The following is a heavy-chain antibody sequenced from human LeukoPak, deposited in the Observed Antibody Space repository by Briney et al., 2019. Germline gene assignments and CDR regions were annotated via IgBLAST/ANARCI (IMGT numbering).Heavy chain of an antibody. CDR3: ARGVGPMWGQREYYFDY. CDR1: GGSISGYY. Sequence: SETLSLTCTVSGGSISGYYWSWIRQPPGKGLEWIGYIYYSGSTSYNPSLKSRVTISVDTSKNQFSLKLTPVTAADTAVYYCARGVGPMWGQREYYFDYWGQGTLVTVSS. D-gene: IGHD3-10*01. CDR2: IYYSGST. V-gene: IGHV4-59*01. J-gene: IGHJ4*02.